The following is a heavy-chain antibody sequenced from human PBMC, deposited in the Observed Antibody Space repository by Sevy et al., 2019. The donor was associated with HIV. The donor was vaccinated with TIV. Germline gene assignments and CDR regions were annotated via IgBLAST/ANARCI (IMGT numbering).Heavy chain of an antibody. Sequence: ASVKVSCKASGYTFTSYYMHWVRQAPGQGLEWMGIINPSGGSTSYSQKFQGRVTMTRDTSTSTVYMELSSLRSEDTAVYYCARDVYSGYDYGSLDYWGQRTLVTVSS. CDR1: GYTFTSYY. D-gene: IGHD5-12*01. V-gene: IGHV1-46*03. J-gene: IGHJ4*02. CDR2: INPSGGST. CDR3: ARDVYSGYDYGSLDY.